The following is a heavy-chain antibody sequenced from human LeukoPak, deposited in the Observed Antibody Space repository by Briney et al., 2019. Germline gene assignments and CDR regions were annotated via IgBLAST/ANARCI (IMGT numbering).Heavy chain of an antibody. CDR3: ARDLVTVTKGFDI. CDR1: GGSISSGGYY. Sequence: PSETLSLTCTVSGGSISSGGYYWSWIRQHPGKGLEWIGYIYYSGSTYYNPSLKSRVTISIDTSKNRFSLKLSSVTAADTAVYYCARDLVTVTKGFDIWGQGTMVSVSS. V-gene: IGHV4-31*03. CDR2: IYYSGST. D-gene: IGHD4-17*01. J-gene: IGHJ3*02.